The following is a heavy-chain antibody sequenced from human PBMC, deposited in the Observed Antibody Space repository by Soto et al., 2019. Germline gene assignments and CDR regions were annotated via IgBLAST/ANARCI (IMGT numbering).Heavy chain of an antibody. CDR2: IYSGGST. CDR1: GFTVISNY. Sequence: EVQLVESGGGLIQPGGSLRLSCAASGFTVISNYMSWVRQAPGKGLEWVSVIYSGGSTFYADSVKGRFTISRDKSKNTLYLQMNSLRPEDTAVYYCAREWRVANPGYWGQGTQVTVSS. V-gene: IGHV3-66*03. J-gene: IGHJ4*02. CDR3: AREWRVANPGY. D-gene: IGHD2-8*01.